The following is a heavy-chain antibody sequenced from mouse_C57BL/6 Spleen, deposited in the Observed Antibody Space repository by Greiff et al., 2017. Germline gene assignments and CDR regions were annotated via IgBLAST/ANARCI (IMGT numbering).Heavy chain of an antibody. CDR3: ARSYYGNYGAFDY. CDR1: GFSLTSYG. V-gene: IGHV2-6*03. Sequence: QVQLQQSGPGLVAPSQSLSITCTVSGFSLTSYGVHWVRQPPGKGLEWLVVIWSDGSTTYNSALKSRLSISKDNSKSQVFLKMNSLQTDDTAMYYCARSYYGNYGAFDYWGQGTTLTVSS. D-gene: IGHD2-10*01. CDR2: IWSDGST. J-gene: IGHJ2*01.